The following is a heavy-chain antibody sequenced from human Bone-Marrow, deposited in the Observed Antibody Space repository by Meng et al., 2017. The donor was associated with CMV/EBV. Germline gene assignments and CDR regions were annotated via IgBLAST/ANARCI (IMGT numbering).Heavy chain of an antibody. Sequence: SLRLSCTASGFTFGDYAMSWVRQAPGKGLEWVGFIRSKAYGGTTEYAASVKGRFTISRDDSKSIAYLQMNSLKTEDTAVYYCTRVGGYGGTFDYWGQGTLVTVSS. CDR2: IRSKAYGGTT. V-gene: IGHV3-49*04. J-gene: IGHJ4*02. CDR3: TRVGGYGGTFDY. CDR1: GFTFGDYA. D-gene: IGHD4-23*01.